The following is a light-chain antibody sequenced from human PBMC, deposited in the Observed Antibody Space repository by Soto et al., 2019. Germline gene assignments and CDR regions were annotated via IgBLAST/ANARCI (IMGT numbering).Light chain of an antibody. CDR3: QQYGISPPIS. CDR2: GAS. Sequence: EIVWTQSPGTLSLSPGERATLSCRASQSVSSSYLAWYQQKPGQAPRLLIYGASSRATGIPDRFSGSGSGTDFTLTISRLEPEDFAVYYCQQYGISPPISFGPGTRLEIK. CDR1: QSVSSSY. J-gene: IGKJ5*01. V-gene: IGKV3-20*01.